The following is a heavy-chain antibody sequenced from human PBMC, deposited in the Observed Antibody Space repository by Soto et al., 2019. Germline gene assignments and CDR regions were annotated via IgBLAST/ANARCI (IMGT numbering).Heavy chain of an antibody. V-gene: IGHV1-69*13. J-gene: IGHJ6*02. CDR3: ASPLDTAMVGPYYYGMDV. D-gene: IGHD5-18*01. CDR1: GGTFSSYA. Sequence: SVKVSCKASGGTFSSYAISWVRQAPGQGLEWMGGIIPIFGTANYAQKFQGRVTITADESTSTAYMELSRLRSEDTAVYYCASPLDTAMVGPYYYGMDVWGQGTTVTVSS. CDR2: IIPIFGTA.